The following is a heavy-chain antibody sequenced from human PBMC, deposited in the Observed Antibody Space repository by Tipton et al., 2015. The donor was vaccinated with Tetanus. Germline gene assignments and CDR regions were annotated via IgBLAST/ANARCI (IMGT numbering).Heavy chain of an antibody. Sequence: TLSLTCAVYGGSFSGYYWNWIRQPPGKGLEWIGEINYSGTTNYNPPLKSRVTMSVDTSTNQFSLQLRSMTAADTAVVFCARGLAREPFSLDYWGQGKQVTVSS. V-gene: IGHV4-34*01. D-gene: IGHD1-26*01. CDR2: INYSGTT. J-gene: IGHJ4*02. CDR3: ARGLAREPFSLDY. CDR1: GGSFSGYY.